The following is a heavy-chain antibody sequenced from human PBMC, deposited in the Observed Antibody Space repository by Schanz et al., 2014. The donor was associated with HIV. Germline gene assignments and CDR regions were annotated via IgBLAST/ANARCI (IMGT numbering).Heavy chain of an antibody. D-gene: IGHD2-15*01. V-gene: IGHV3-33*08. CDR2: IWYDGSKK. CDR1: GFTFSSYA. J-gene: IGHJ4*02. CDR3: AARYCSGAKCYSLDF. Sequence: QVQLVESGGGLVQPGGSLRLSCAASGFTFSSYAMSWVRQAPGKGLEWVAVIWYDGSKKYYADSVKGRFTISRDNSKNTLFLQMNSLRAEDTAVYHCAARYCSGAKCYSLDFWGQGTLVTVSS.